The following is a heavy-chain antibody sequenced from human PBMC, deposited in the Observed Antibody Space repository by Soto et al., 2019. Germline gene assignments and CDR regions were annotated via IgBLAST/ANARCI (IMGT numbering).Heavy chain of an antibody. D-gene: IGHD1-26*01. V-gene: IGHV3-23*04. CDR3: AKRPRALLTFDY. CDR2: ISDSGGTS. Sequence: EVQLVDSGGGLVQPGGSLRLSCAASGFIFSNYVMSWVRQAPGKGLEWVSSISDSGGTSYYADCVKGRFTIYRDTTKNTLYQKMNSLRAEDTAIYYCAKRPRALLTFDYWGQGTLVTVSS. CDR1: GFIFSNYV. J-gene: IGHJ4*02.